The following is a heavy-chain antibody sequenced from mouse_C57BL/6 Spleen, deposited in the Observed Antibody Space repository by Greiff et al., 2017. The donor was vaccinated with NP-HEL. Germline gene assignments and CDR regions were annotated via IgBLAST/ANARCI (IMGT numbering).Heavy chain of an antibody. J-gene: IGHJ1*03. CDR1: GYTFTDYY. Sequence: VQLQQSGAELVRPGASVKLSCKASGYTFTDYYINWVKQRPGQGLEWIARIYPGSGNTYYNEKFKGKATLTAEKSSSTAYMQLSSLTSEDSAVYFCAREVTTVVAIRYFDVWGTGTTVTVSS. CDR2: IYPGSGNT. V-gene: IGHV1-76*01. D-gene: IGHD1-1*01. CDR3: AREVTTVVAIRYFDV.